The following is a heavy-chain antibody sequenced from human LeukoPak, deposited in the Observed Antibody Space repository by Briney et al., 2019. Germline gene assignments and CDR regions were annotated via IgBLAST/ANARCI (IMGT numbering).Heavy chain of an antibody. CDR1: GGSISSYY. D-gene: IGHD3-10*01. V-gene: IGHV4-59*01. Sequence: SKTLSLTCTVSGGSISSYYWSWIRQPPGKGLEWIGYIYYSGSTNYNPSLKSRVTISLDTSKNQFSLKLSSVTAADTAVYYCARSELLWFGGVNSGFDYWGQGTLVTVSS. CDR3: ARSELLWFGGVNSGFDY. CDR2: IYYSGST. J-gene: IGHJ4*02.